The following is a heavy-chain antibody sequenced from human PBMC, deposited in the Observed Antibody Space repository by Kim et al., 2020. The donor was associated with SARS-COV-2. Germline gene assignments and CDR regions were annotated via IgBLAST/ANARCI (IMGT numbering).Heavy chain of an antibody. CDR3: ARDGRMATIGYDAFDI. V-gene: IGHV6-1*01. CDR1: GDSVSSNSAA. Sequence: SQTLSLTCAISGDSVSSNSAAWNWIRQSPSRGLEWLGRTYYRSKWYNDYAVSVKSRITINPDTSKNQFSLQLNSVTPEDTAVYYCARDGRMATIGYDAFDIWGQGTMVTVSS. CDR2: TYYRSKWYN. D-gene: IGHD5-12*01. J-gene: IGHJ3*02.